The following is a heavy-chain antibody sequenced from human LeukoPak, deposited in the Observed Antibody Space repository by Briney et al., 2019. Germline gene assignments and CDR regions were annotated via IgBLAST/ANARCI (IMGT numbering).Heavy chain of an antibody. V-gene: IGHV1-3*01. CDR2: INAGNGNT. Sequence: ASVKVSCKASGYTFTSYAMHWVRQAPGQRPEWMGRINAGNGNTKYSQKFQGRVTITRDTSASTAYMELSSLRSEDTAVYYCARELTIFGVVSQNTYYYYGMDVWGQGTTVTVSS. CDR3: ARELTIFGVVSQNTYYYYGMDV. CDR1: GYTFTSYA. J-gene: IGHJ6*02. D-gene: IGHD3-3*01.